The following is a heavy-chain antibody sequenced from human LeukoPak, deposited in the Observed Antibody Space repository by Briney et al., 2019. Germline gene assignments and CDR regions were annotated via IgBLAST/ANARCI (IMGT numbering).Heavy chain of an antibody. CDR1: GGSISNTDSY. J-gene: IGHJ6*02. V-gene: IGHV4-30-4*01. Sequence: PSQALSLTCTVSGGSISNTDSYWNWIRQPPGKGLEWSGFISYSGNTYSTPSLESRLTISIDTAKNQFSLSLSSVTAADTAVYFCAREIVSSYYYNGMDVWGQGTTVTVSS. CDR2: ISYSGNT. D-gene: IGHD5/OR15-5a*01. CDR3: AREIVSSYYYNGMDV.